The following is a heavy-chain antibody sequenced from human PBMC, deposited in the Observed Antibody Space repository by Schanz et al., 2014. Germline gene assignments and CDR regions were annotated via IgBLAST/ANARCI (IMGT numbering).Heavy chain of an antibody. D-gene: IGHD3-10*01. CDR1: GFTFSSYA. CDR3: VRDELLWFGEVLSLDY. V-gene: IGHV3-23*01. CDR2: ISGSGGST. J-gene: IGHJ4*02. Sequence: VHLLESGGGLVQPGGSLRLSCAASGFTFSSYAMSWVRQAPGKGLEWVSAISGSGGSTYYADSVKGRFTISRDNSNKTVDLQMNSLRAEDTALYYCVRDELLWFGEVLSLDYWGQGALVTVSS.